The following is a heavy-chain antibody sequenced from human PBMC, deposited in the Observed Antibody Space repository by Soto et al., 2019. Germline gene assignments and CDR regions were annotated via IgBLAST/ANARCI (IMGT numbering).Heavy chain of an antibody. CDR3: AKLIGDLAAAGTETVSDY. J-gene: IGHJ4*02. CDR1: GFTFSSYG. D-gene: IGHD6-13*01. Sequence: GGSLRLSCAASGFTFSSYGMHWVRQAPGKGLEWVAVISYDGSNKYYADSVKGRFTISRDNSKNTLYLQMNSLRAEDTAVYYCAKLIGDLAAAGTETVSDYWGQGTLVTVSS. V-gene: IGHV3-30*18. CDR2: ISYDGSNK.